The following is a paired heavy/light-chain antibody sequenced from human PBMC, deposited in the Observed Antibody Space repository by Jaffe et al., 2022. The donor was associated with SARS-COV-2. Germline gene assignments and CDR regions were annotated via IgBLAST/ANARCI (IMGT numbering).Heavy chain of an antibody. Sequence: QVQLVESGGEVKQPGASVKISCKASGYHFSSYGIGWVRQAPGQGLEWMGWISGYNGNTNNVEKFQDRVTMTIDTSTSTAHMELRSLRSDDTALYYCARVVRGDQLYSVYYYMDFWGKGTTVTVSS. D-gene: IGHD2-15*01. V-gene: IGHV1-18*01. CDR1: GYHFSSYG. CDR3: ARVVRGDQLYSVYYYMDF. CDR2: ISGYNGNT. J-gene: IGHJ6*03.
Light chain of an antibody. Sequence: DIQMTQSPSSLSASVGDRVTITCRASQGIKNYVSWYQQKPGEAPQLLIYAASTLKSGVPSRFSGGGSGTEFTLTISGLQPEDFATYYCHRYDSGPWTFGQGTKVEFK. J-gene: IGKJ1*01. CDR2: AAS. CDR1: QGIKNY. CDR3: HRYDSGPWT. V-gene: IGKV1-27*01.